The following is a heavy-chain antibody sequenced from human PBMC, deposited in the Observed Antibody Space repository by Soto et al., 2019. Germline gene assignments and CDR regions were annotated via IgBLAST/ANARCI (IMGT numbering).Heavy chain of an antibody. CDR3: ARDPLVDSSSWDNWFDP. V-gene: IGHV3-66*03. Sequence: EVQLVESGGGLIQPGGSLRLSCAASELSVSSNYLSWVRQAPGKGLEWVSGIYSGGATYYADSVKGRFTISRDNSKNTLYLQMNSLRAEDTAVYYCARDPLVDSSSWDNWFDPWGQGTLVTVSS. CDR1: ELSVSSNY. CDR2: IYSGGAT. J-gene: IGHJ5*02. D-gene: IGHD6-6*01.